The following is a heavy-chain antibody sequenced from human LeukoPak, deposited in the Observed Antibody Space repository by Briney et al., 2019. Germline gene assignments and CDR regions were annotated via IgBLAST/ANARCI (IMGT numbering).Heavy chain of an antibody. CDR3: AKPKLKQDAFDI. Sequence: GGSLRLSCAASGLTFSSYAMSWVRQAPGKGLEWVSAISGSGGSTYYADSVKGRFTISRDNPKNTLYLQMNSLRAEDTAVYYCAKPKLKQDAFDIWGQGTMVTVSS. CDR2: ISGSGGST. CDR1: GLTFSSYA. V-gene: IGHV3-23*01. D-gene: IGHD2-15*01. J-gene: IGHJ3*02.